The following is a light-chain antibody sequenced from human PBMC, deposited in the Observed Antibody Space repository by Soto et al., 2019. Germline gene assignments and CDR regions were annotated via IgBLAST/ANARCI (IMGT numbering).Light chain of an antibody. J-gene: IGLJ2*01. Sequence: QSVLTQPPSASGTPGQRVTISCSGRTSNIGSKTVSWYQQLPGSAPRVLIYNNNERPSGVPDRFSGSKSGTSASLAISGHQSEDEADYYCATWDDSLPAVFGGGTKLTVL. V-gene: IGLV1-44*01. CDR3: ATWDDSLPAV. CDR1: TSNIGSKT. CDR2: NNN.